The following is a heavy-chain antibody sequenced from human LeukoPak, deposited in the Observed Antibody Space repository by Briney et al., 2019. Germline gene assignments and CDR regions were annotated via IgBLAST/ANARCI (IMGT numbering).Heavy chain of an antibody. CDR2: ISGSGGST. CDR1: GGSFSGYY. V-gene: IGHV3-23*01. Sequence: ETLSLTCAVYGGSFSGYYWSWIRQAPGKGLEWVSAISGSGGSTYYADSVKGRFTISRDNSKNTLYLQMNSLRAEDTAVYYCAKETPAAGFPDYWGQGTLVTVSS. CDR3: AKETPAAGFPDY. J-gene: IGHJ4*02. D-gene: IGHD6-13*01.